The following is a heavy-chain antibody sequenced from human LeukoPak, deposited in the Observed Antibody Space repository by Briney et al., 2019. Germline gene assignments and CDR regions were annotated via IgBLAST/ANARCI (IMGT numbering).Heavy chain of an antibody. Sequence: AGGSLRLSCAASGFTFSSYSMNWVRQAPGKGLEWVSSISSSSSYIYYADSVKGRFTISRDNAKNSLYLQMNSLRAEDTAVYYCARDSYIPAADVRYFDYWGQGTLFTVSS. J-gene: IGHJ4*02. CDR3: ARDSYIPAADVRYFDY. D-gene: IGHD2-2*01. V-gene: IGHV3-21*01. CDR2: ISSSSSYI. CDR1: GFTFSSYS.